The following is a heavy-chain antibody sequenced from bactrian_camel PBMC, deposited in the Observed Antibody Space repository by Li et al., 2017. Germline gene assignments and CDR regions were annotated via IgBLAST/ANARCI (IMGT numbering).Heavy chain of an antibody. CDR2: IHTGAGNA. D-gene: IGHD3*01. CDR1: GSDFNPNY. Sequence: HVQLVESGGDSVQAGGSLRLSCAASGSDFNPNYMVVGWFRQGPGKDREGVAVIHTGAGNAFSADSAKGRFTASRDNSRNMLYLQMDNLKPEDTAMHYCAANLARLSCTNLQENMTTGARGPRSPSP. J-gene: IGHJ4*01. V-gene: IGHV3S1*01. CDR3: AANLARLSCTNLQENMTT.